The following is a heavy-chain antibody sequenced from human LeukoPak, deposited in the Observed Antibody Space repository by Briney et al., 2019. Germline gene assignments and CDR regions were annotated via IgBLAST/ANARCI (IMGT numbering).Heavy chain of an antibody. Sequence: PSETLSLTCTVSGGSISSYYWSWIRQPPGKGLEWIGYIYYSGSTNYNPSLKSRVTISVDTSKNQFSLKLSSVTAADTAVYYCARVARVVVDYFDYWGQGTLVTVSS. CDR1: GGSISSYY. CDR3: ARVARVVVDYFDY. D-gene: IGHD2-15*01. J-gene: IGHJ4*02. CDR2: IYYSGST. V-gene: IGHV4-59*01.